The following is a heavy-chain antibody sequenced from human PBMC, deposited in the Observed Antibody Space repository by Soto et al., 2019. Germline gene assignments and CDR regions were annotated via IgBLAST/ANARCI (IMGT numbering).Heavy chain of an antibody. D-gene: IGHD3-10*01. CDR1: DYIFTTYG. CDR2: VSPYSNIT. Sequence: GASVKVSCKASDYIFTTYGISWVRQAPGQGLEWMGWVSPYSNITNYAQKFQGRVTMTTETSTSTVYMELRSLRSDDTAMYYCARNGESDLGLNYYFYYVMDFCGQGTSVTVSS. CDR3: ARNGESDLGLNYYFYYVMDF. V-gene: IGHV1-18*01. J-gene: IGHJ6*02.